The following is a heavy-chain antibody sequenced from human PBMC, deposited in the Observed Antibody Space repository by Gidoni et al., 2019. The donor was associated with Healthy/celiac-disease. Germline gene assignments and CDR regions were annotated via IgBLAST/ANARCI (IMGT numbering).Heavy chain of an antibody. Sequence: QVQLQESGPGLVKPSETLSLTCTVSGYSICSGYYWGWIRQPPGKGLEWIGSIYHSGSTYYNPSLKSRVTISVETSKNQFSLKLSSVTAADTAVYYCASQVRYSSGWIAFDIWGQGTMVTVSS. D-gene: IGHD6-19*01. CDR2: IYHSGST. V-gene: IGHV4-38-2*02. CDR1: GYSICSGYY. J-gene: IGHJ3*02. CDR3: ASQVRYSSGWIAFDI.